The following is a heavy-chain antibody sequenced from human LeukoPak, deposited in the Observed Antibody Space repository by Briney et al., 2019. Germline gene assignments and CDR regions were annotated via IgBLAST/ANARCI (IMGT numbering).Heavy chain of an antibody. CDR2: ISGSGGST. J-gene: IGHJ6*04. Sequence: PGGSLRLSCAASGFTFSSYGMSWVRQAPGKGLEWVSAISGSGGSTYYADSVKGRFTISRDNAKNSLYLQMNSLRAEDTAVYSCARGHYGMDVWGKGTTVTVSS. CDR1: GFTFSSYG. CDR3: ARGHYGMDV. V-gene: IGHV3-23*01.